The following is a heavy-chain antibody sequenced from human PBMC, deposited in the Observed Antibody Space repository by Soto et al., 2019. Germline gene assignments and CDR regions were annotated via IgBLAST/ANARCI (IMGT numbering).Heavy chain of an antibody. CDR2: VYHTGNT. Sequence: LSLTCSVSGVSVTSYYWTWIRHSPGKGLEWIGYVYHTGNTYYNPSLKSRVTISLDTSENQVSLRLRSVTAADTAVYYCAREQYNWKLWGQGTLVTVSS. J-gene: IGHJ4*02. D-gene: IGHD1-20*01. CDR3: AREQYNWKL. CDR1: GVSVTSYY. V-gene: IGHV4-59*02.